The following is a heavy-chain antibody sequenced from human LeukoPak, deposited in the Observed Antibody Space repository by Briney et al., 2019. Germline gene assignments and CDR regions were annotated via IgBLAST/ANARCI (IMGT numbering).Heavy chain of an antibody. J-gene: IGHJ5*02. V-gene: IGHV3-48*02. D-gene: IGHD3-22*01. Sequence: PGGSLRLSCAASGSTFSSYSMNWVRQAPGKGLEWVSYISSSSSTIYYADSVKGRFTISRDNAKNSLYLQMNSLRDEDTAVYYCARVPYYYDSSGYPPWGQGTLVTVSS. CDR3: ARVPYYYDSSGYPP. CDR1: GSTFSSYS. CDR2: ISSSSSTI.